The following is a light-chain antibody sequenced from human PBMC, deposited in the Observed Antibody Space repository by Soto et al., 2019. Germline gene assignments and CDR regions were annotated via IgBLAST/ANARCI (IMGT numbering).Light chain of an antibody. J-gene: IGKJ5*01. CDR3: QQRSNWPT. V-gene: IGKV3-11*01. CDR1: QSVSSY. Sequence: EIVLTQSPATLSLSPGERATLSCRASQSVSSYLAWYQQKPGQAPRLLIYDASNRATGIPARFSGSGSGTDFTLTISSIPPEDFAVYYCQQRSNWPTFGQGTRLEIK. CDR2: DAS.